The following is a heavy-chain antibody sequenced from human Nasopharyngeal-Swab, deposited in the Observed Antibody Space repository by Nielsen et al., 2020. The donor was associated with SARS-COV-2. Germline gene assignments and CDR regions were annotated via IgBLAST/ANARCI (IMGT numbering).Heavy chain of an antibody. CDR1: GYSFTSYW. J-gene: IGHJ4*02. Sequence: KVSCKGSGYSFTSYWIGWVRQMPGKGLEWMGIIYPGDSDTRYSPSFQGQVTISTDKSISTAYLQWSSLKASDTAMYYCARRVLVPPASYFDYWGQGTLVTVSS. CDR2: IYPGDSDT. D-gene: IGHD3-10*01. CDR3: ARRVLVPPASYFDY. V-gene: IGHV5-51*01.